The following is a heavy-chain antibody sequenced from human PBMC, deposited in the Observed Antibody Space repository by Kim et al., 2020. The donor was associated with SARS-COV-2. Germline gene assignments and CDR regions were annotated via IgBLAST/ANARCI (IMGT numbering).Heavy chain of an antibody. J-gene: IGHJ4*02. CDR3: ARGDGPLRPSSIAARRLGKGDY. V-gene: IGHV3-21*01. D-gene: IGHD6-6*01. CDR1: GFTFSSYS. CDR2: ISSSSSYI. Sequence: GGSLRLSCAASGFTFSSYSMNWVRQAPGKGLEWVSSISSSSSYIYYADSVKGRFTISRDNAKNSLYLQMNSLRAEDTAVYYCARGDGPLRPSSIAARRLGKGDYWGQGTLVTVSS.